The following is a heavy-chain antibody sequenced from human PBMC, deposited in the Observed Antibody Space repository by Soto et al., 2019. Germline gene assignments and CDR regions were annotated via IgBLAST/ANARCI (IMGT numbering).Heavy chain of an antibody. CDR3: ARSSGYYYVDY. CDR2: INAGNGNT. Sequence: QVQLVQSGAEGKNPGASVKVSCQASGYTFTSYAMHWVRQAPGQRLEWMGWINAGNGNTKYSQKFKGRITITRDTSASTAYMELTSLRSEDTAVYYCARSSGYYYVDYWGQGTLVTVSS. V-gene: IGHV1-3*01. D-gene: IGHD3-22*01. J-gene: IGHJ4*02. CDR1: GYTFTSYA.